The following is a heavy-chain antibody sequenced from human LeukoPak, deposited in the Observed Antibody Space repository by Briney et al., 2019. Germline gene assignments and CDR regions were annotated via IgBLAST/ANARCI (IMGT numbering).Heavy chain of an antibody. CDR1: GYTFTSYG. D-gene: IGHD3-9*01. CDR2: ISAYNGNT. Sequence: ASVKVSCKASGYTFTSYGISWVRQAPGQGLEWMGWISAYNGNTNYAQKLQGRVTTTTDTSTSTAYMELRSLRSDDTAVYYCAQSLLTGYYRGDAFDIWGQGTMVTVSS. CDR3: AQSLLTGYYRGDAFDI. V-gene: IGHV1-18*01. J-gene: IGHJ3*02.